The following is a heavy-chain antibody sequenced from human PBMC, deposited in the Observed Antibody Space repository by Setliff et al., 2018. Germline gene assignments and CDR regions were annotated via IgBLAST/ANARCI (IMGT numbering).Heavy chain of an antibody. CDR3: AREQFVGDY. CDR2: IRYDSSTR. V-gene: IGHV3-30*02. CDR1: GFDFSSYG. Sequence: PGGSLRLSCVASGFDFSSYGMHWVRQAPGKGLEWVTLIRYDSSTRHYADSVKGRFSVSRDNSRNTLYLQMNSLRAEDTAVYYCAREQFVGDYWGQGTLVTVSS. D-gene: IGHD3-10*01. J-gene: IGHJ4*02.